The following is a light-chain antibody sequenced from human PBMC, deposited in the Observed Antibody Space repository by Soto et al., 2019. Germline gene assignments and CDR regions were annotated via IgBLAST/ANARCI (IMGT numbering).Light chain of an antibody. J-gene: IGKJ5*01. CDR3: QQYNNWPIN. Sequence: ELVMTQSSATLSLSTVARATLSRRASQNIISNLAWYQQKPGQAPRLLMYGASTRATGLPARFSGSGSGTEFTLTISSLQSEDFAVYYCQQYNNWPINCGQGPRLAIK. CDR2: GAS. CDR1: QNIISN. V-gene: IGKV3-15*01.